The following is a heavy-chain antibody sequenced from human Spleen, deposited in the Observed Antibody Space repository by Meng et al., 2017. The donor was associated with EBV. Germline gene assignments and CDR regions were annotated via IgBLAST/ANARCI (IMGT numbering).Heavy chain of an antibody. CDR3: ARDPGIASAGNFDY. CDR2: IIPTISTT. J-gene: IGHJ4*02. V-gene: IGHV1-69*06. Sequence: HVLLVQEGLEGTVPVCSVIVSARASAGYFSSYYISWVRQAAGQGLEWMGGIIPTISTTNYEQKFQDRVTITADKSTNTAYMELSSLRSEDTAVYYCARDPGIASAGNFDYWGQGTLVTVSS. D-gene: IGHD6-13*01. CDR1: AGYFSSYY.